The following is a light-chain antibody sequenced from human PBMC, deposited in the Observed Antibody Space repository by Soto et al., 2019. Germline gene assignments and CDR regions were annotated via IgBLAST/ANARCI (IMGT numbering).Light chain of an antibody. J-gene: IGLJ3*02. V-gene: IGLV3-21*02. Sequence: SSELTQPPSVSVAPGQTARITCGGNNIGSKSVHWYQQKPGQAPVLVVYDDNDRPSGIPERFSGSNSGNTATLTISRVEAGDEADYYCQVWDSSSDWVFGGGTKLTVL. CDR3: QVWDSSSDWV. CDR2: DDN. CDR1: NIGSKS.